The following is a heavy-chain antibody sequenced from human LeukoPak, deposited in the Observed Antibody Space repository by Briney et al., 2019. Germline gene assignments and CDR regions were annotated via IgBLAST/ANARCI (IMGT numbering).Heavy chain of an antibody. V-gene: IGHV3-64*01. J-gene: IGHJ1*01. D-gene: IGHD3-16*01. Sequence: GGSLRLSCTTSGFTFSSYAFHWVRQAPGKGLEYVSAINSDGGSTYYANSVKGRFTVSRDNSKNTLHLQMGSLRAEDMAVYYCARNRFGLCAYGAQGSLLTV. CDR1: GFTFSSYA. CDR3: ARNRFGLCAY. CDR2: INSDGGST.